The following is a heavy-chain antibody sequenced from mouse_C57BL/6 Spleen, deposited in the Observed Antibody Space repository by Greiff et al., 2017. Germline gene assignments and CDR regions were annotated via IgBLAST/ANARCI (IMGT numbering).Heavy chain of an antibody. CDR1: GYTFPSYG. CDR2: IYPRSGNT. D-gene: IGHD1-1*01. J-gene: IGHJ4*01. V-gene: IGHV1-81*01. Sequence: QVQLQQSGAELARPGASVKLSCKASGYTFPSYGISWVKQRTGQGLEWIGEIYPRSGNTYYNEKFKGKATLTADKSSSTAYMELRSLTSEDSAVYFCAREGYYGSSTGFYAMDYWGQGTSVTVSS. CDR3: AREGYYGSSTGFYAMDY.